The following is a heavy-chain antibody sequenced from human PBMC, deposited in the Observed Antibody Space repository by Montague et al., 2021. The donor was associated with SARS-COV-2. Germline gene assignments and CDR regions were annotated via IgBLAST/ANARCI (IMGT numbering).Heavy chain of an antibody. V-gene: IGHV2-70*01. J-gene: IGHJ4*02. CDR2: XXWXXXQ. Sequence: PALVKPTQTLTLTCSFSGFSLTTPGVSVGWIRQPPGRALEWLAXXXWXXXQYXSRSLGTRLTTSPGTSKSQVVLTLTNVDTVDTATYYCARNRLSVFDFWGQGTLVTVSS. CDR1: GFSLTTPGVS. D-gene: IGHD2/OR15-2a*01. CDR3: ARNRLSVFDF.